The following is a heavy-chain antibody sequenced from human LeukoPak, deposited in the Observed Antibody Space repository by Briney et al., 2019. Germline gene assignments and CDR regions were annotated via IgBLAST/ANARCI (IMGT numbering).Heavy chain of an antibody. CDR3: AREPVAGTYYFDY. Sequence: GASVKVSCKASGGTFSSYAISWVRQAPGQGLEWMGGIIPIFGTANYTQKFQGRVTITTDESTSTAYMELSSLRSEDTAVYYCAREPVAGTYYFDYWGQGTLVTVSS. CDR1: GGTFSSYA. D-gene: IGHD6-19*01. V-gene: IGHV1-69*05. J-gene: IGHJ4*02. CDR2: IIPIFGTA.